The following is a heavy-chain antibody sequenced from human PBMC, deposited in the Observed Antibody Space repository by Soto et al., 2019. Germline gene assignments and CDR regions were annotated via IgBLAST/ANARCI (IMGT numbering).Heavy chain of an antibody. Sequence: EVQVVQSGGGLVQPGESLRLSCAASGFSTSTFSMSWVRQAPGKGLEWVAIIEPDGVKTSYADAVKGRFTISRDSSKTTVYLQMNDLRPDDTAVYYCATWHEREHAYDVWGQGTTVTVSS. J-gene: IGHJ3*01. CDR2: IEPDGVKT. CDR3: ATWHEREHAYDV. D-gene: IGHD1-1*01. V-gene: IGHV3-7*03. CDR1: GFSTSTFS.